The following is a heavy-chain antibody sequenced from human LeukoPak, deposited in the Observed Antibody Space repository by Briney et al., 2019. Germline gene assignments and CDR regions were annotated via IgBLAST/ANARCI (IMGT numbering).Heavy chain of an antibody. J-gene: IGHJ5*02. CDR2: INPNSGGT. CDR1: GYTFTGYY. V-gene: IGHV1-2*02. Sequence: ASVKVSRKASGYTFTGYYMHWVRQAPGQGLEWMGWINPNSGGTNYAQKFQGRVTMTRDTSISTAYMELSRLRSDDTAVYYCARVPRRVVVPAAILFDPWGQGTLVTVSS. CDR3: ARVPRRVVVPAAILFDP. D-gene: IGHD2-2*02.